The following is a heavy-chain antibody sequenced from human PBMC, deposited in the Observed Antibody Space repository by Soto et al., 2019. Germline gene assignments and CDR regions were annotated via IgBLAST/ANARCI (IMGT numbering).Heavy chain of an antibody. CDR2: VTASGGGT. J-gene: IGHJ4*02. V-gene: IGHV3-23*01. D-gene: IGHD5-18*01. CDR3: AKALVPALTAKLGY. CDR1: GFIFNNYA. Sequence: VGSLRLSGAASGFIFNNYAMTWVRQAPGKGLEWVSTVTASGGGTFYANSVKGRFTISRDNSRNTLHLQMSSLRVEDAALYYCAKALVPALTAKLGYWGQGTLVTVSS.